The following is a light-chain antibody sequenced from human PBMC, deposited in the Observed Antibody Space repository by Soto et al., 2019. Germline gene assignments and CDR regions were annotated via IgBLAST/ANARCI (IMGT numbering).Light chain of an antibody. J-gene: IGKJ4*01. V-gene: IGKV2-40*01. Sequence: EIVLTQTPLSLPVTPGAPASISCRSSQSRLASDDRNIYLDWYLQTPGKSPQLLIYSLSSRASGVPDRFSGSGSGTDLTLKISRVEAEDVGVYYCMQRKEFPSLTVGGGTKVEIK. CDR2: SLS. CDR1: QSRLASDDRNIY. CDR3: MQRKEFPSLT.